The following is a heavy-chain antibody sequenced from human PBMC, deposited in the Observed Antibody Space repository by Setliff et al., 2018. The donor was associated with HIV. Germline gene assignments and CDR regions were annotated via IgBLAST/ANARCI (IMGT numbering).Heavy chain of an antibody. V-gene: IGHV4-59*11. Sequence: SETLSLTCAVSGGSISSHYWSWIRQPPGKGLEWIGYIYYSGNSNYNPSLKSRVTMSVDTSKTQVSLRLSFVTAADTAVYFCARRTNGYAALDYWGQGTLVTVSS. D-gene: IGHD5-12*01. J-gene: IGHJ4*02. CDR3: ARRTNGYAALDY. CDR1: GGSISSHY. CDR2: IYYSGNS.